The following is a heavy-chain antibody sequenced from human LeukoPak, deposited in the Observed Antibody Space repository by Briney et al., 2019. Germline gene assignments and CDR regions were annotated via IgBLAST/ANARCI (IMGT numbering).Heavy chain of an antibody. D-gene: IGHD3-10*01. V-gene: IGHV3-23*01. CDR2: ISGSGDST. CDR3: AKDGLWFGELLNWFDP. Sequence: GGSLRLSCAASGFTFSSFAMSWVRQAPGKGLKWVSTISGSGDSTYYADSVKGRFTISRDNSKNTLYLQMNSLRAEDTAVYYCAKDGLWFGELLNWFDPWGQGTLVTVSS. J-gene: IGHJ5*02. CDR1: GFTFSSFA.